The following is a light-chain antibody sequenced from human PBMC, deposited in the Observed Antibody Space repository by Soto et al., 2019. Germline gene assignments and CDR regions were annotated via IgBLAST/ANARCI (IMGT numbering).Light chain of an antibody. CDR3: QQYGSSPTYT. CDR1: QSVSSSY. Sequence: EIVLTQSPGTLSLSPGERATLSCRASQSVSSSYLAWYQQKPGQAPRLLIYVASSRATGIPDRFSGSGSGTDVTLTISRLEPEDFAVYYCQQYGSSPTYTFGQGTKLEIK. CDR2: VAS. V-gene: IGKV3-20*01. J-gene: IGKJ2*01.